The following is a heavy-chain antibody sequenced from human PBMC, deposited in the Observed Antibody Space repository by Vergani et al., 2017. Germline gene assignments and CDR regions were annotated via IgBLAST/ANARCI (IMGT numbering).Heavy chain of an antibody. Sequence: QVQLVQSGAEVKKPGSSVKVSCKASGGTFSSYTISWVRQAPGQGLEWMGRIIPILGIANYAQKFQGRVTITADKSTSTAYMELSSLRSEDTAVYYCARYNNVDTAMVTPTQYYFDYWGQGTLVTVSS. D-gene: IGHD5-18*01. CDR1: GGTFSSYT. CDR2: IIPILGIA. V-gene: IGHV1-69*02. CDR3: ARYNNVDTAMVTPTQYYFDY. J-gene: IGHJ4*02.